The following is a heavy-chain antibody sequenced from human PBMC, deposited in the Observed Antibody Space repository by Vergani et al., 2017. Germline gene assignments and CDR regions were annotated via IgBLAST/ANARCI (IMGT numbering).Heavy chain of an antibody. CDR2: IYPGDSEV. CDR3: AKTHDFSSLYASYNWFDP. V-gene: IGHV5-51*01. CDR1: GYIFSNFW. D-gene: IGHD3-3*01. J-gene: IGHJ5*02. Sequence: EKQLVQSGSETKKPGESLKISCQAFGYIFSNFWIGWVRQRPGRGLEWMGIIYPGDSEVKSNPTFRGQVIFSVDPSVNTAYLQWRSLQASDTATYYCAKTHDFSSLYASYNWFDPWGQGTQVTVSS.